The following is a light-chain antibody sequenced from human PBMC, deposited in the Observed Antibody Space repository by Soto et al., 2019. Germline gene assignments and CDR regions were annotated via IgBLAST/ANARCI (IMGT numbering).Light chain of an antibody. J-gene: IGKJ4*01. V-gene: IGKV2-30*01. CDR1: QSLVYSDGNTY. Sequence: DVVMTQSPLSLPVTLGQPASISCRSSQSLVYSDGNTYLNWFHQRPGQSPRRLIYKVSNRDSGVPDGFRGSGSGFDFTLKISRVEAEDVGVYSCMQDNYWPRLTFGGGTKVEIK. CDR2: KVS. CDR3: MQDNYWPRLT.